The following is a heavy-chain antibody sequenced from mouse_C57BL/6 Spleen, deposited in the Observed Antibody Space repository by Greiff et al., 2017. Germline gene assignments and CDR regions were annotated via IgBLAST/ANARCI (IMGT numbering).Heavy chain of an antibody. CDR2: IWSDGST. J-gene: IGHJ4*01. D-gene: IGHD2-4*01. V-gene: IGHV2-6-1*01. Sequence: VMLVESGPGLVAPSQSLSITCTVSGFSLTSYGVHWVRQPPGKGLEWLVVIWSDGSTTYNSALKSRLSISKDNSKSQVFLKMNSLQTDDTAMYYCARQGDYDDYYAMDYWGQGTSVTVSS. CDR1: GFSLTSYG. CDR3: ARQGDYDDYYAMDY.